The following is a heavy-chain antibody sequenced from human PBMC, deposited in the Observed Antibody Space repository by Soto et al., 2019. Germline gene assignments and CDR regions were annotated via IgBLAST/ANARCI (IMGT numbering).Heavy chain of an antibody. CDR2: IYYSGST. V-gene: IGHV4-31*03. D-gene: IGHD6-19*01. CDR3: ARARIVVAGTIVDY. Sequence: PSETLSLTCTVSGGSISSGGYYWSWIRQHPGKGLEWIGYIYYSGSTYYNPSLKSRVTISVDTSKNQSSLKLTSVTAADTAVYYCARARIVVAGTIVDYWGQGTLVTVSS. CDR1: GGSISSGGYY. J-gene: IGHJ4*02.